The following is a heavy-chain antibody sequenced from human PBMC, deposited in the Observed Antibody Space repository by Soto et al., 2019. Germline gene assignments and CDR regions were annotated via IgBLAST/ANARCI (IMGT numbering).Heavy chain of an antibody. D-gene: IGHD2-8*01. CDR2: IRSKANTYAT. CDR1: GLSFSGAT. Sequence: GGSLRLSCTASGLSFSGATMHRVRQASGKGPEWLGRIRSKANTYATAYAASVNGRFTISRDDLKNTAYLQMNGLKAEDTAVYYRTTNEGIDTFDPWGQGTLVTVSS. V-gene: IGHV3-73*01. CDR3: TTNEGIDTFDP. J-gene: IGHJ5*01.